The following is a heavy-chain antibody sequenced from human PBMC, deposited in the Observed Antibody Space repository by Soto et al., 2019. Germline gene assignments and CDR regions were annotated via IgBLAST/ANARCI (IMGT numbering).Heavy chain of an antibody. D-gene: IGHD1-26*01. V-gene: IGHV1-18*01. J-gene: IGHJ6*02. CDR1: GYTFTTSG. CDR2: ISTYNGDT. CDR3: ARQGSWPYYYYGLDV. Sequence: QVQLVQSGPEVKKPGASVKVSCEASGYTFTTSGISWFRQAPGQGLEWMGWISTYNGDTNSAQKFQGRVTMTADTSTGTAYMELMSLKSDDTAVYYCARQGSWPYYYYGLDVWGQGTTVTVSS.